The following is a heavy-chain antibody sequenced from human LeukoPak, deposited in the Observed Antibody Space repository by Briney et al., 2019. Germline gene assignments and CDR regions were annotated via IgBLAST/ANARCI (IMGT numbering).Heavy chain of an antibody. J-gene: IGHJ5*02. CDR1: GFTFSSYS. D-gene: IGHD2-21*01. Sequence: GGSLRLSCAASGFTFSSYSMSWVRQAPGKGLEWVSAISVSGVSTYYADSVKGRFTISRDNSKNPLSLQMNRLRDEDTALYYCAKKGKGEDDPWGQGTLVTVSS. CDR2: ISVSGVST. CDR3: AKKGKGEDDP. V-gene: IGHV3-23*01.